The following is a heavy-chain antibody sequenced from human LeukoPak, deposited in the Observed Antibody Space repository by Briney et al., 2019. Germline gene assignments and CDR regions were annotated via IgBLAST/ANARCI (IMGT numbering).Heavy chain of an antibody. V-gene: IGHV3-53*01. CDR1: GFTVSSNY. CDR2: IYSGGST. D-gene: IGHD3-22*01. J-gene: IGHJ4*02. CDR3: ARDYYDSSGYYTFDY. Sequence: GGSLRLSCAASGFTVSSNYMSWVRQAPGKGLGWVSVIYSGGSTYYADSVKGRFTISRDNSKNTLYLQMNSLRAEDTAVYYCARDYYDSSGYYTFDYWGQGTLVTVSS.